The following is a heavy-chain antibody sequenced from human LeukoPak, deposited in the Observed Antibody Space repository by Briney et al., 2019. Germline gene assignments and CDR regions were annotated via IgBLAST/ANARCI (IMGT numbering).Heavy chain of an antibody. CDR1: GYTFTSYD. D-gene: IGHD6-13*01. V-gene: IGHV1-8*01. CDR2: MNPNSGNT. J-gene: IGHJ5*02. CDR3: ARGPRYSSSWYVNWFDP. Sequence: ASVKVSCKASGYTFTSYDINWVRQATGQGLEWMGWMNPNSGNTGYAQEFQGRVTMTRNTSISTAYMELSSLRSEDTAVYYCARGPRYSSSWYVNWFDPWGQGTLVTVSS.